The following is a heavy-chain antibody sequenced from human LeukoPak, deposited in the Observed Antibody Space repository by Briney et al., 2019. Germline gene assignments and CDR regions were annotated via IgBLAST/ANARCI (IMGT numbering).Heavy chain of an antibody. D-gene: IGHD2-15*01. CDR3: VTAPTRTYSVY. Sequence: PGGSLRLXCAASGFTFSSYGMHWVRQAPGKGLESVAFIRYDGSNKYYADSVKGRFTISRDNAKNSLFLQMNSLRAEGTAVYYCVTAPTRTYSVYWGQGTLVTVSS. V-gene: IGHV3-30*02. CDR2: IRYDGSNK. J-gene: IGHJ4*02. CDR1: GFTFSSYG.